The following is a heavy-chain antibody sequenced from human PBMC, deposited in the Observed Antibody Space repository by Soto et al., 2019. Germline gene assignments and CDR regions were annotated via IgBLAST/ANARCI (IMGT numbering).Heavy chain of an antibody. V-gene: IGHV5-51*01. CDR2: IYPGDSDT. J-gene: IGHJ5*02. CDR3: ARRRGRYCGGDCQQNWFDP. CDR1: GYSFTSYW. D-gene: IGHD2-21*02. Sequence: GESLKISCKGSGYSFTSYWIGWVRQMPGKGLEWMGIIYPGDSDTRYSPSFQGQVTISADKSISTAYLQWSSLKASDTAMYYCARRRGRYCGGDCQQNWFDPWGQGTLVTVSS.